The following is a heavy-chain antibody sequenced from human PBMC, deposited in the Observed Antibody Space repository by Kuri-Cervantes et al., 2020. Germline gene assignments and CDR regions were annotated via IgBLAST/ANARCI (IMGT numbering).Heavy chain of an antibody. CDR3: AKDGDEQLGDAFDI. D-gene: IGHD6-6*01. CDR1: GFTFSSYG. J-gene: IGHJ3*02. Sequence: GGSLRLSCAASGFTFSSYGMHWVRQAPGKGLEWVAVISYDGSNKYYADSVKGRFTISRDNSKNTLYLQMNSLRAEDTAVYYCAKDGDEQLGDAFDIWGQGTMVTVSS. CDR2: ISYDGSNK. V-gene: IGHV3-30*18.